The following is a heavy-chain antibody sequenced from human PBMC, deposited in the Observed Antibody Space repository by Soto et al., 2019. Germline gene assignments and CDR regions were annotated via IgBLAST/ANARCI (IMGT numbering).Heavy chain of an antibody. CDR3: ERDLQGFIAAAEDFMYYHGLDI. CDR1: GFTFSTYE. V-gene: IGHV3-48*03. CDR2: ISSSGSTI. J-gene: IGHJ6*02. D-gene: IGHD6-13*01. Sequence: GGSLRLSCAASGFTFSTYEMNWVRQAPGKGLEWVSYISSSGSTIYYADSVKGRFTISRDNAKNALHLQMSSLRAEDTAVYYCERDLQGFIAAAEDFMYYHGLDIWGQGTTVTVSS.